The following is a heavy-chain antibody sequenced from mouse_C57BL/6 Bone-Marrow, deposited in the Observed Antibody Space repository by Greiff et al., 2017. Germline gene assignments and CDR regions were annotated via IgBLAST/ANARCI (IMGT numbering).Heavy chain of an antibody. CDR2: IDPSDSYT. Sequence: VQLKQPGAELVMPGASVKLSCKASGYTFTSYWMHWVKQRPGQGLEWIGEIDPSDSYTNYNQKFKGKSTLTVDKSSSTAYMQLSSLTSEDSAVYYCAREGTGFDYWGQGTTLTVSS. CDR3: AREGTGFDY. J-gene: IGHJ2*01. D-gene: IGHD4-1*01. V-gene: IGHV1-69*01. CDR1: GYTFTSYW.